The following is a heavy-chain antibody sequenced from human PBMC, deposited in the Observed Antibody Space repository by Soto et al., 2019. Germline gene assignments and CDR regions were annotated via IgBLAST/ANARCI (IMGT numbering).Heavy chain of an antibody. J-gene: IGHJ3*02. D-gene: IGHD1-1*01. V-gene: IGHV4-4*07. CDR1: GDSINNYS. Sequence: SETLSLTCTVSGDSINNYSWSWIRQPAGKGLEWIGRIYTSGTTNYNTSLKSRITMSVDTSKNQFSLKLSSVTAADTAVYYCAGYNYCSYAFDIWGQGTMVTVSS. CDR2: IYTSGTT. CDR3: AGYNYCSYAFDI.